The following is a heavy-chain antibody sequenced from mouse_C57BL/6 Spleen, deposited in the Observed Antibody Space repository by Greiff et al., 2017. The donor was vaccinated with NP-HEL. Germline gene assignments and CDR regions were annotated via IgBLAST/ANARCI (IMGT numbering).Heavy chain of an antibody. Sequence: QVTLKESGPGILQSSQTLSLTCSFSGFSLSTSGMGVSWIRQPSGKGLEWLAHIYWDDDKRYNPSLKSRLTIPKDTSRNQVFLKITSVDTADTATYYCARPYYDWYFDVWGTGTTVTVSS. CDR2: IYWDDDK. CDR1: GFSLSTSGMG. CDR3: ARPYYDWYFDV. D-gene: IGHD2-10*01. J-gene: IGHJ1*03. V-gene: IGHV8-12*01.